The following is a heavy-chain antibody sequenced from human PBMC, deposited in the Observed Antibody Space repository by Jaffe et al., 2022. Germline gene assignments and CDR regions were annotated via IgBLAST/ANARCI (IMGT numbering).Heavy chain of an antibody. D-gene: IGHD3-9*01. J-gene: IGHJ1*01. V-gene: IGHV3-15*01. CDR2: IKSKTDGGTT. CDR3: FTERYFDWLLYGLAEYFQH. CDR1: GFTFSNAW. Sequence: EVQLVESGGGLVKPGGSLRLSCAASGFTFSNAWMSWVRQAPGKGLEWVGRIKSKTDGGTTDYAAPVKGRFTISRDDSKNTLYLQMNSLKTEDTAVYYCFTERYFDWLLYGLAEYFQHWGQGTLVTVSS.